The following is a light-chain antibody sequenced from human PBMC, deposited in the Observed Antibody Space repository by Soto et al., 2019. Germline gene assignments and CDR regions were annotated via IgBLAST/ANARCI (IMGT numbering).Light chain of an antibody. CDR3: SSYTSSSIDYV. V-gene: IGLV2-14*01. J-gene: IGLJ1*01. Sequence: QSVLTQPASVSGSPGQSITISCTGTSSDVGGYNYVSWYQQHPGKAPKLMIYEVSNRPSGVSNRFYGSKSGNTASLTISGLQVEDEADYYCSSYTSSSIDYVFGTGTKVTVL. CDR1: SSDVGGYNY. CDR2: EVS.